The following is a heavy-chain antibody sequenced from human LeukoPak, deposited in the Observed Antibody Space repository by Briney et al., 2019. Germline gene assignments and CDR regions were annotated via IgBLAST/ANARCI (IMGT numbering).Heavy chain of an antibody. CDR3: ARDGRGPDY. D-gene: IGHD3/OR15-3a*01. CDR2: ISSSGNTI. J-gene: IGHJ4*02. V-gene: IGHV3-48*04. Sequence: GGALRLSCAASGFTFSSYSMNWVRQAPGKGLEWLSYISSSGNTIYYADSVKGRFTISRDNSKNSLYLQMNSLRAEDTAVYYCARDGRGPDYWGQGTLVTVSS. CDR1: GFTFSSYS.